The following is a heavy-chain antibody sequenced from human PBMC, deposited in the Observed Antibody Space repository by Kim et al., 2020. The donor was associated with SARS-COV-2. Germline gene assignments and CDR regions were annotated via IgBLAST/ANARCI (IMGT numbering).Heavy chain of an antibody. CDR2: INHSGST. V-gene: IGHV4-34*01. CDR1: GGSFSGYY. CDR3: ARSFQSSSSRRRFDY. Sequence: SETLSLTCAVYGGSFSGYYWSWIRQPPGKGLEWIGEINHSGSTNYNPSLKSRVTISVDTSKNQFSLKLSSVTAADTAVYYCARSFQSSSSRRRFDYWGQGTLVTVSS. J-gene: IGHJ4*02. D-gene: IGHD6-6*01.